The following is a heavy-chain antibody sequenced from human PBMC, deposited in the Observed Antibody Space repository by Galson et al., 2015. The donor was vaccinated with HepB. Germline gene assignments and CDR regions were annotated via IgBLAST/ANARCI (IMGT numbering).Heavy chain of an antibody. CDR1: GYAFTSYG. D-gene: IGHD6-13*01. J-gene: IGHJ4*02. CDR3: ARDSIAAAPLGV. CDR2: ISAYNGNT. Sequence: QSGAEVKKPGESLKISCKASGYAFTSYGISWVRQAPGQGLEWMGWISAYNGNTNYAQKLQGRVTMTTDTSTSTAYMELRSLRSDDTAVYYCARDSIAAAPLGVWGQGTLVTVSS. V-gene: IGHV1-18*01.